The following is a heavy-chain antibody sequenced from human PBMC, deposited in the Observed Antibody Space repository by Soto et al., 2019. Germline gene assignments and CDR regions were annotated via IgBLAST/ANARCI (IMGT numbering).Heavy chain of an antibody. V-gene: IGHV4-39*02. J-gene: IGHJ3*02. D-gene: IGHD3-10*01. CDR2: IYYSGRT. Sequence: SETLSLTCTVSGGSISSSSYSWGWIRQPPGKGLEWIASIYYSGRTYYNSSLKSRVTISVDTSKNHFSLKLSSVTAADTAVYYCARRRDFYDSGSSEGGHAFDIWGQGTMVTVSS. CDR1: GGSISSSSYS. CDR3: ARRRDFYDSGSSEGGHAFDI.